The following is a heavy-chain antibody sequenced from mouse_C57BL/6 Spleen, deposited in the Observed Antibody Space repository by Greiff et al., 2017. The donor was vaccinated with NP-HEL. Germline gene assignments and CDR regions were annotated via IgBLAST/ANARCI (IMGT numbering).Heavy chain of an antibody. Sequence: QVQLKQSGAELMKPGASVKLSCKATGYTFTGYWIEWVKQRPGHGLEWIGEILPGSGSTNYNEKFKGKATFTADTSSNTAYMQLSSLTTEDSAIYYCARSKFYDGYYGFAYWGQGTLVTVSA. V-gene: IGHV1-9*01. CDR1: GYTFTGYW. CDR3: ARSKFYDGYYGFAY. CDR2: ILPGSGST. J-gene: IGHJ3*01. D-gene: IGHD2-3*01.